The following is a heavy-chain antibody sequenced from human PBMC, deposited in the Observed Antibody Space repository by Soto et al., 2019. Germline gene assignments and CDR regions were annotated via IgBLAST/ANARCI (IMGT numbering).Heavy chain of an antibody. CDR3: ARGLITTAVTPLRY. Sequence: QVQLVQSGAEVKKPGASVKISCKASGYTFINYYMHWVREAPGQGLEWMGIINPSGGSTTYAQRFQAIVTMTRDTSTNTVYMELSSLRSEDTAVYYCARGLITTAVTPLRYWGQGTLVTVSS. V-gene: IGHV1-46*01. D-gene: IGHD6-13*01. J-gene: IGHJ4*02. CDR1: GYTFINYY. CDR2: INPSGGST.